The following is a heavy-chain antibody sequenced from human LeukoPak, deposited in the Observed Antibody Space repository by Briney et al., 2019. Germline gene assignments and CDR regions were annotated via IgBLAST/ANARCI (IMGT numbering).Heavy chain of an antibody. Sequence: GSLRLSCAASGFTLSNYAMNWVRQAPGKGLEWVAVISYDGSNKYYADSVKGRFTISRDHSKNTLYLQMNSLRGEDTAVYYCARGAAGTYSWFDPWGQGTLVTVSS. D-gene: IGHD6-13*01. CDR3: ARGAAGTYSWFDP. V-gene: IGHV3-30-3*01. CDR2: ISYDGSNK. CDR1: GFTLSNYA. J-gene: IGHJ5*02.